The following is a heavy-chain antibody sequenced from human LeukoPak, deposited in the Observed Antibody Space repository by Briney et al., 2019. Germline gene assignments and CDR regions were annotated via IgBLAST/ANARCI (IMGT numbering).Heavy chain of an antibody. D-gene: IGHD5-12*01. V-gene: IGHV3-74*01. CDR3: ARPNSGYVPYYYYYYMDV. Sequence: GGSLRLSCAASGFTFSSYWMHWVRQAPGKGLVWVSRINSDGSSTNYADSVKGRFTISRDNAKNSLYLQMNSLRAEDTAVYYCARPNSGYVPYYYYYYMDVWGKGTTVTVSS. CDR2: INSDGSST. J-gene: IGHJ6*03. CDR1: GFTFSSYW.